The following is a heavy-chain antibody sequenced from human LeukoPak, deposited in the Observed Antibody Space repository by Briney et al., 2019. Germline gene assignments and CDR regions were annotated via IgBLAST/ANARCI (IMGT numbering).Heavy chain of an antibody. Sequence: ASVKVSCKASAYTFSDYYLHWLRQAPGQGLEWRGWMHPNSGGTNYAQKFQGRVTMTRDTSITTAYMDLSRLTSDDTALYYCASLAHFDGSTYYPDFWGQGTLVTVSS. CDR1: AYTFSDYY. CDR3: ASLAHFDGSTYYPDF. V-gene: IGHV1-2*02. J-gene: IGHJ4*02. D-gene: IGHD3-22*01. CDR2: MHPNSGGT.